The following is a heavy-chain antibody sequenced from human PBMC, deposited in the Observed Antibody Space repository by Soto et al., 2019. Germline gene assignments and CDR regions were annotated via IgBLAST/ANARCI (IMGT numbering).Heavy chain of an antibody. D-gene: IGHD3-22*01. Sequence: QVQLVQSGAEEKKPGASVKVSCKASGYTFTSYAMHWVRQAPGQRLEWMGWINAGNGNTKYSQKFQGRVTITRATSASTAYMELSSLRSEDTAVYYSARGSGYYYWDDYWGQGTLVTVSS. J-gene: IGHJ4*02. CDR1: GYTFTSYA. CDR2: INAGNGNT. CDR3: ARGSGYYYWDDY. V-gene: IGHV1-3*05.